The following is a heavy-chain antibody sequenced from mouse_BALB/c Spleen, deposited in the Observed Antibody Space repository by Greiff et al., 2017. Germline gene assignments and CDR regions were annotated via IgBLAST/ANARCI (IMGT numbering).Heavy chain of an antibody. CDR3: ARWVYSNYNYYAMDY. V-gene: IGHV1S29*02. J-gene: IGHJ4*01. D-gene: IGHD2-5*01. Sequence: EVKLMESGPELVKPGASVKISCKASGYTFTDYNMHWVKQSHGKSLEWIGYIYPYNGGTGYNQKFKSKATLTVDNSSSTAYMELRSLTSEDSAVYYCARWVYSNYNYYAMDYWGQGTSVTVSS. CDR1: GYTFTDYN. CDR2: IYPYNGGT.